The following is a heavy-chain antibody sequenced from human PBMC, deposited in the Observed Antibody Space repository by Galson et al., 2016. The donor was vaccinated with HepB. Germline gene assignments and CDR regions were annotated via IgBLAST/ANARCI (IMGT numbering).Heavy chain of an antibody. J-gene: IGHJ4*02. D-gene: IGHD3-10*01. CDR3: AKGYGYFDY. Sequence: SLRLSCAASGFTFSSYAMSWVRQAPGKGLEWVSVISGSGGSTYYADSVKGRFTISRDNAKNTLYLQMISLRAEDTAIYYCAKGYGYFDYWGQGTLVTVSS. V-gene: IGHV3-23*01. CDR1: GFTFSSYA. CDR2: ISGSGGST.